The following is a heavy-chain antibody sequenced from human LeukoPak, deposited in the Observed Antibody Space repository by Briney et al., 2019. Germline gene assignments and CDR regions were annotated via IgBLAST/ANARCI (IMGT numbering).Heavy chain of an antibody. V-gene: IGHV3-23*01. CDR3: AKGGSGYYYSY. CDR2: ISGSGGST. D-gene: IGHD3-22*01. CDR1: GFTFSSYA. Sequence: GSLRLSCAASGFTFSSYAMSWVRQAPGKGLEWVSAISGSGGSTYYADSVKGRFTTSRDNSKNTLYLQMNSLRAEDTAVYYCAKGGSGYYYSYWGQGTLVTVSS. J-gene: IGHJ4*02.